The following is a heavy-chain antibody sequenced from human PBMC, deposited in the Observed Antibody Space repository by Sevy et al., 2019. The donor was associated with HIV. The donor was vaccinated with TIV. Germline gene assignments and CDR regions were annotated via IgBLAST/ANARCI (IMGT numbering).Heavy chain of an antibody. CDR2: ISSSGSTI. Sequence: GGSLRLSCAASGFTFSSYEMNWVRQAPGKGLEWVSYISSSGSTIYYADSVKGRFTISRDNAKNSLYLQVNSLRAEDTAVYYCARDDRGYSGYDRGNFDYWGQGTLVTVSS. V-gene: IGHV3-48*03. CDR3: ARDDRGYSGYDRGNFDY. CDR1: GFTFSSYE. D-gene: IGHD5-12*01. J-gene: IGHJ4*02.